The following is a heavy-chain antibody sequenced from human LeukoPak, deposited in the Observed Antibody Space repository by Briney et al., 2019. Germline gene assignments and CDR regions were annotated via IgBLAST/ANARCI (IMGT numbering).Heavy chain of an antibody. Sequence: SVKVSCKASGGTFSSYAISWVRQAPGQGLEWMGGIIPIFGTANYAQKFQGRVTITADKSTSTAYMELSSLRSEDTAVYYCARDSVWGQSSSWYHGLDYWGQGTLVTVSS. CDR3: ARDSVWGQSSSWYHGLDY. D-gene: IGHD6-13*01. V-gene: IGHV1-69*06. CDR2: IIPIFGTA. J-gene: IGHJ4*02. CDR1: GGTFSSYA.